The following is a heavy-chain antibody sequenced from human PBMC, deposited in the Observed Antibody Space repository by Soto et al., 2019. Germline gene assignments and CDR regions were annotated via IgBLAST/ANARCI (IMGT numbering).Heavy chain of an antibody. J-gene: IGHJ4*02. Sequence: SETLSLTCAVSGGSISSSNWWSWVRQPPGKGLEWIGEIYHSGSTNYNPSLKSRVTISVDKSKNQFSLKLSSVTAADTAVYYCARDLATYCGGDCYSRYFDYWGQGTLVTVSS. CDR1: GGSISSSNW. V-gene: IGHV4-4*02. CDR3: ARDLATYCGGDCYSRYFDY. CDR2: IYHSGST. D-gene: IGHD2-21*02.